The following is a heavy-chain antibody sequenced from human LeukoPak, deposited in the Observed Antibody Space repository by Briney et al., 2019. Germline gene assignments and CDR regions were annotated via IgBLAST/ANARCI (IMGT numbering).Heavy chain of an antibody. CDR2: ISGDGSGT. Sequence: GGSLRLSCTASGFTFDDYVMHWVRQAPGKGLEWVSLISGDGSGTYYADSVKGRFTISRDNSKNSLFLHMIGLRAEDTALYYCATQNPPGSGYYDTYNWFDPWGQGTLVTVAS. CDR1: GFTFDDYV. D-gene: IGHD5-12*01. J-gene: IGHJ5*02. CDR3: ATQNPPGSGYYDTYNWFDP. V-gene: IGHV3-43*02.